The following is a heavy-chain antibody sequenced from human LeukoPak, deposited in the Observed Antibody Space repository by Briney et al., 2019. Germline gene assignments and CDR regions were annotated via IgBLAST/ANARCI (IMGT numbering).Heavy chain of an antibody. Sequence: GGSPKIHCKGPGWRYTNYWIGRVRQLPGKGLEWMGIIYHRDSYTRHSPSFQDQVTISANKSISTAYLQWSSLKATDTAMYYCARHCRYSYDYYCYYMDVWGKGTTVTVSS. V-gene: IGHV5-51*01. D-gene: IGHD3-16*01. CDR2: IYHRDSYT. J-gene: IGHJ6*03. CDR3: ARHCRYSYDYYCYYMDV. CDR1: GWRYTNYW.